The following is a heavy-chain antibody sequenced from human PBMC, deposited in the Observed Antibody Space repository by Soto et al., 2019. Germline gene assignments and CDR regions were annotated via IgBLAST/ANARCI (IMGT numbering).Heavy chain of an antibody. D-gene: IGHD2-2*01. CDR3: ARPGLGYCISPSCLNWFDP. CDR1: GFTFSSYG. Sequence: GGSLRLSCAASGFTFSSYGMHWVRQAPGKGLEWVAVIWYDGSNKYYADSVKGRFTISRDNSKNTLYLHMNSLRAEDTAVYYCARPGLGYCISPSCLNWFDPWGQGTLVTVSS. J-gene: IGHJ5*02. V-gene: IGHV3-33*01. CDR2: IWYDGSNK.